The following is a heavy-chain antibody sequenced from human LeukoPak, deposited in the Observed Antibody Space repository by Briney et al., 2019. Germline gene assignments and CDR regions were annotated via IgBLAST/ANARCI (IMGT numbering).Heavy chain of an antibody. Sequence: ASVKVSCKASGYTFTNYAISWVRQAPGQGLEWMGWISAYNGNTNYAQNLQGRVTMTTDTSTSTVYMELRSLRSDDTAVYYCARDVGEGFCSGGSCSDYWGQGTLVTVSS. CDR1: GYTFTNYA. D-gene: IGHD2-15*01. J-gene: IGHJ4*02. CDR3: ARDVGEGFCSGGSCSDY. V-gene: IGHV1-18*01. CDR2: ISAYNGNT.